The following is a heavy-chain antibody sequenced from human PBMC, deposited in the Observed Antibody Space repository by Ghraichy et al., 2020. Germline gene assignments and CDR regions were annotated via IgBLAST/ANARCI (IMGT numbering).Heavy chain of an antibody. CDR2: INDVGNT. CDR1: GGSFSGYF. D-gene: IGHD6-19*01. V-gene: IGHV4-34*01. CDR3: ARVREDRGWRGGRRHRDWDFDL. Sequence: SETLSLTCDVNGGSFSGYFWSWIRQPPGKGLEWIGEINDVGNTYHNPSLKSRVSISVDTSNREFSLRLTSVTAADTAVYFCARVREDRGWRGGRRHRDWDFDLWGRGTLVIVSS. J-gene: IGHJ2*01.